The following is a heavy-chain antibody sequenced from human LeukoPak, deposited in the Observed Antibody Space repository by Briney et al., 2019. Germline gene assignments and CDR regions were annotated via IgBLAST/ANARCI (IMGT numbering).Heavy chain of an antibody. Sequence: ASVKVSCKASGGSFSNYAFSWVRQAPGQGLEWMGRITPIVDIATYIQKFQGRVTITANKFTSTAYMELSSLTSEDTAVYYCASGLGFCSGSDCTNLVKDYYYGMNVWGQGTTVTVSS. V-gene: IGHV1-69*04. CDR1: GGSFSNYA. D-gene: IGHD2-15*01. CDR2: ITPIVDIA. J-gene: IGHJ6*02. CDR3: ASGLGFCSGSDCTNLVKDYYYGMNV.